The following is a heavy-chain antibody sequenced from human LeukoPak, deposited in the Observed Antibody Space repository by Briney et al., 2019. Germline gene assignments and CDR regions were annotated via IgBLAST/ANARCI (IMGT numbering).Heavy chain of an antibody. J-gene: IGHJ4*02. Sequence: ASVKVSCKASGYTFISHAIHWVRQAPGQRLEWMGWINVGNGNTKYSQPFQGRVTITRDTSASTAYMELSSLRSEDTAVYYCARRHFDYYDSSGYLYWGQGTLVTVSS. CDR2: INVGNGNT. D-gene: IGHD3-22*01. CDR3: ARRHFDYYDSSGYLY. V-gene: IGHV1-3*01. CDR1: GYTFISHA.